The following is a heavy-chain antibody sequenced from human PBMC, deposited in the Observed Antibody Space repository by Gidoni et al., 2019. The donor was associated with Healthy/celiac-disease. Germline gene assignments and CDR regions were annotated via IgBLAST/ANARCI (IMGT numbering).Heavy chain of an antibody. CDR3: AKDYDYVWGSYGLDY. D-gene: IGHD3-16*01. CDR2: ISYDGSNK. V-gene: IGHV3-30*18. J-gene: IGHJ4*02. CDR1: GFTFSSYG. Sequence: QVQLVESGGGVVQPGRSLRLSCAASGFTFSSYGMHWVRQAPGKGLEWVAVISYDGSNKYYADSVKGRFTISRDNFKNTLYLQMNSLRAEDTAVYYCAKDYDYVWGSYGLDYWGQGTLVTVSS.